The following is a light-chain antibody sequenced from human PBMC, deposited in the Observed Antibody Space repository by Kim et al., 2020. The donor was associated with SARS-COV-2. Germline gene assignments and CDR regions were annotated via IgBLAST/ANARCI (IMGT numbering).Light chain of an antibody. CDR2: RAS. J-gene: IGKJ1*01. Sequence: DIQMTQSPSTLSASVGDRVTITCRASQNINTWMAWYQQKPGKAPRLLIYRASSLESGVPSRFSGSGSETEFTLTISSLQPDDFATYYCQQYNSYSGTFGQGTKVDIK. CDR3: QQYNSYSGT. CDR1: QNINTW. V-gene: IGKV1-5*03.